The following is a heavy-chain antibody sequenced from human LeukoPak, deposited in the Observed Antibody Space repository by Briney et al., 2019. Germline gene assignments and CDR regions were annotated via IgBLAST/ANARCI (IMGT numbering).Heavy chain of an antibody. CDR3: ARDGQSNYYDSSGYIAY. CDR2: IRYDGSNK. CDR1: GFTFSSYG. V-gene: IGHV3-30*02. J-gene: IGHJ4*02. D-gene: IGHD3-22*01. Sequence: GGSLRLSCAASGFTFSSYGMHWVRQAPGKGLEWVAFIRYDGSNKYYADSVKGRFTISRDNSKNTLYLQMNSLRAEDTAVYYCARDGQSNYYDSSGYIAYWGQGTLVTVSS.